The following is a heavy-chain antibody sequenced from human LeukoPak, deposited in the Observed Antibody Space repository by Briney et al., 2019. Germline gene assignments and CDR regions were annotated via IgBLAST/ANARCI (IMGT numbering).Heavy chain of an antibody. CDR3: ARVSSGWYVDY. CDR2: IWYDGSNK. D-gene: IGHD6-19*01. Sequence: GRSLRLSCAASGFTFSSYGMHWVRQAPGKGLEWVAVIWYDGSNKYYADSVKGRFTISRDNSKNTLYLQMNSLRAEDTAVYYCARVSSGWYVDYWGQGTLVTVSS. CDR1: GFTFSSYG. V-gene: IGHV3-33*01. J-gene: IGHJ4*02.